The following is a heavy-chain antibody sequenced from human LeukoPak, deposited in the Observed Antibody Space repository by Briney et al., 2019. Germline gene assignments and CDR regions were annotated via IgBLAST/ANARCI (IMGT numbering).Heavy chain of an antibody. V-gene: IGHV4-34*01. CDR3: ARARSEGWQRGFIDY. Sequence: SETLSLTCAVYGGSFSGYYWSWIRQPPGKGLEWIGEINHSGSTNYNPSLKSRVTISVDTSKNQFSLKLSSVTATDTAVYYCARARSEGWQRGFIDYWGQGTLVTVSS. CDR1: GGSFSGYY. J-gene: IGHJ4*02. CDR2: INHSGST. D-gene: IGHD2-15*01.